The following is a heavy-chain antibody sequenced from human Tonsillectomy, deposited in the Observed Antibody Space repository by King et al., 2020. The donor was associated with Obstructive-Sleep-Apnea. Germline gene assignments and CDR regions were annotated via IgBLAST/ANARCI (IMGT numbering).Heavy chain of an antibody. Sequence: VQLVESGAEVKKPGESLRISCKGSGYSFPNYWITWVRQMPGKGVEWVGRIDPSDSYTNYSPSFQVLVTSSTDKSINTPYLQWGSQKGSDTAIYYCARPRGSSRYYFYGLNVWGQGTTVTVSS. J-gene: IGHJ6*02. CDR2: IDPSDSYT. CDR1: GYSFPNYW. D-gene: IGHD6-13*01. V-gene: IGHV5-10-1*03. CDR3: ARPRGSSRYYFYGLNV.